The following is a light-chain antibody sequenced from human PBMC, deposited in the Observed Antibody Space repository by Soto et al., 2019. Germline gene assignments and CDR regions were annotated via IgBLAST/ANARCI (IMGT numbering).Light chain of an antibody. CDR3: QHYNSYSEP. Sequence: DIQMTQSPSTLSGSVGDRVTITCRASQTISSWLAWYQQKPGKAPKLLIYKASTLKSGVPSSFSGSGSGTEFTLTISSLQPDDFATYYCQHYNSYSEPFGQGSKV. CDR2: KAS. J-gene: IGKJ1*01. CDR1: QTISSW. V-gene: IGKV1-5*03.